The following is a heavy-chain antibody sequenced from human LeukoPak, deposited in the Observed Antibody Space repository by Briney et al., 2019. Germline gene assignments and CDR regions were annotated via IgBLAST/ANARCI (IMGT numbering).Heavy chain of an antibody. D-gene: IGHD3-22*01. CDR1: GFTFGDYA. Sequence: GGSLRLSCTASGFTFGDYAMSWFRQAPGKGLEWVGFIRSKAYGGTTEYAASVKGRFTISRDDSKSIAYLQMSSLKTEDTAVYYCTRDLPSYYYDSSGHDFDYWGQGTLVTVSS. J-gene: IGHJ4*02. CDR2: IRSKAYGGTT. CDR3: TRDLPSYYYDSSGHDFDY. V-gene: IGHV3-49*03.